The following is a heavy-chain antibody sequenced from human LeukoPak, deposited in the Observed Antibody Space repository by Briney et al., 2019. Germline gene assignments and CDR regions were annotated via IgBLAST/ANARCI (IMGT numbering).Heavy chain of an antibody. Sequence: GGSLRLSCAASGFTFDDYAMHWVRQAPGKGLEWVSGISWNSGSIGYADSVKGRFTISRDNAKNSLYLQMNSLRAEDTAVYYCARDALIVVVPAVPDYWGQGTLVTVSS. D-gene: IGHD2-2*01. CDR3: ARDALIVVVPAVPDY. J-gene: IGHJ4*02. V-gene: IGHV3-9*01. CDR1: GFTFDDYA. CDR2: ISWNSGSI.